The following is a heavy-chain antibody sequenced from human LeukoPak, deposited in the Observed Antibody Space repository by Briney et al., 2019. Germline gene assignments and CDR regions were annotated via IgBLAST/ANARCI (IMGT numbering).Heavy chain of an antibody. CDR3: ARGSYNWNPNYYFDY. J-gene: IGHJ4*02. CDR2: ISWNSGSI. Sequence: PGGSLRLSCAASGFTFDDYAMHWVRQAPGKGLEWVSGISWNSGSIGYADSVKGRFTISRDNAKNSLYLQMNSLRAEDTAVYYCARGSYNWNPNYYFDYWGQGTLVTVSS. D-gene: IGHD1-20*01. V-gene: IGHV3-9*01. CDR1: GFTFDDYA.